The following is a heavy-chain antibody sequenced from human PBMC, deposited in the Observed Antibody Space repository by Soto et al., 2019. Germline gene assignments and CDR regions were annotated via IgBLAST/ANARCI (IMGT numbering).Heavy chain of an antibody. CDR1: GDSLSSNSAA. CDR2: TYSRSKGYN. J-gene: IGHJ3*02. D-gene: IGHD4-17*01. CDR3: LRERYCDYGRGGFDI. V-gene: IGHV6-1*01. Sequence: SRALSLACAIPGDSLSSNSAAWNSIRQSPTRGLEWLGRTYSRSKGYNDYAVPVKSRITIDPDTSKNQFSLQLNSVTPEDSALYYSLRERYCDYGRGGFDIWGQGTMVTVSS.